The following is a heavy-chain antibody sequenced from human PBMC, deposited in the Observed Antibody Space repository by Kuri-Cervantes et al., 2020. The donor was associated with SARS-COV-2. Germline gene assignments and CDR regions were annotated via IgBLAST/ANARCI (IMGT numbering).Heavy chain of an antibody. CDR1: GGSISSGGYY. D-gene: IGHD3-3*01. CDR3: ARVKAPALRFLEWPKKTYYFDY. Sequence: LRLSCTVSGGSISSGGYYWSWIRQHPGKGLEWIGYIYYSGSTYYNPSLKSRVTISVDTSKNQFSLKLSSVTAADTAVYYCARVKAPALRFLEWPKKTYYFDYWGQGTLVTVSS. CDR2: IYYSGST. J-gene: IGHJ4*02. V-gene: IGHV4-31*03.